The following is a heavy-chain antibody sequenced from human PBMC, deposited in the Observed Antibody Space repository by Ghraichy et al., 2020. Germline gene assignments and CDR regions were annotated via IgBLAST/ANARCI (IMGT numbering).Heavy chain of an antibody. D-gene: IGHD3/OR15-3a*01. J-gene: IGHJ4*02. CDR3: ARDSRRYDFWSGPRYFDY. Sequence: ASVKVSCKASGYTFPIYGISWIRQAPGQGLEWVGWISAYNGRTNVAQNFQGRVTLTTDTSTNTAYMDLGSLRSDDTAIFYCARDSRRYDFWSGPRYFDYWGQRTLVSVSS. CDR2: ISAYNGRT. CDR1: GYTFPIYG. V-gene: IGHV1-18*01.